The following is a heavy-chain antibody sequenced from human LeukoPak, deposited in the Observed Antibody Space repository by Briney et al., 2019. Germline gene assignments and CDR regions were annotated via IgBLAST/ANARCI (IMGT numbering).Heavy chain of an antibody. V-gene: IGHV3-33*01. D-gene: IGHD2-2*01. CDR3: ASEGRYCSSTSCRDYYDTSGLDY. CDR2: IWYDGSNK. J-gene: IGHJ4*02. Sequence: GRSLRLSCAASGFTFSSHGMHWVRQAPGKGLEWVAAIWYDGSNKYYADSVKGRFTISRDNSKNTLYLQMNSLRAEDTAVYYCASEGRYCSSTSCRDYYDTSGLDYWGQGTLVTVSS. CDR1: GFTFSSHG.